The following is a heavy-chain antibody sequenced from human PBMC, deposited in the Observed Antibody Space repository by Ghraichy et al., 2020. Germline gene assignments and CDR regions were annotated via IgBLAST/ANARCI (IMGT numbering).Heavy chain of an antibody. CDR2: IIPIFEKP. CDR1: GGTFSTFS. J-gene: IGHJ6*02. Sequence: SVKVSCKTSGGTFSTFSISWERQAPGQGLEWMGGIIPIFEKPNYAQKFRGRVTFAADGSTNIASMELASLRSDDTAVYYCARAYIPSGQGDFYYAMDVWGQVTTVTVTS. V-gene: IGHV1-69*13. CDR3: ARAYIPSGQGDFYYAMDV. D-gene: IGHD3-3*01.